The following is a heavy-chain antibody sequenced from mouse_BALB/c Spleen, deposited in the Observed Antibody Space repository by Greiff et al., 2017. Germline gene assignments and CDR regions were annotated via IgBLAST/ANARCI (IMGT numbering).Heavy chain of an antibody. J-gene: IGHJ2*01. D-gene: IGHD2-1*01. Sequence: VKLVESGAELARPGASVKLSCKASGYTFTSYWMQWVKQRPGQGLEWIGAIYPGDGDTRYTQKFKGKATLTADKSSSTAYMQLSSLASEDSAVYYCARADGKGALDYWGQGTTLTVSS. CDR1: GYTFTSYW. V-gene: IGHV1-87*01. CDR3: ARADGKGALDY. CDR2: IYPGDGDT.